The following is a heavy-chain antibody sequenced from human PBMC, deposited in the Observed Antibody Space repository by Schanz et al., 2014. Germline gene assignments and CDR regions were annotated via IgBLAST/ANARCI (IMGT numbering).Heavy chain of an antibody. Sequence: EVQLVESEGGLIQPGGSLRLSCAASGFTVSSNYMSWVRQAPGKGLEWVAVIYSGGSTFYTDSVKGRFTISRDNSKNTLYLQMNSLSAEDTAVYYCAKRNHDMQSLPLDYWGQGTLVIVSS. CDR2: IYSGGST. J-gene: IGHJ4*02. D-gene: IGHD3-9*01. CDR1: GFTVSSNY. CDR3: AKRNHDMQSLPLDY. V-gene: IGHV3-53*01.